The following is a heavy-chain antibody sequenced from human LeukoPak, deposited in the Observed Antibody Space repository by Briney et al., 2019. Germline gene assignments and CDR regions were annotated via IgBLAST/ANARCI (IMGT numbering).Heavy chain of an antibody. Sequence: SQTLSLTCAVSGGSISSGGYSWSWIRQPPGKGLEWIGYIYHSGSTNYNPSLKSRVTISVDTSKNQFSLKLSSVTAADTAVYYCAREAIFGVVIKAFDIWGQGTMVTVSS. CDR3: AREAIFGVVIKAFDI. V-gene: IGHV4-30-2*02. CDR2: IYHSGST. CDR1: GGSISSGGYS. D-gene: IGHD3-3*02. J-gene: IGHJ3*02.